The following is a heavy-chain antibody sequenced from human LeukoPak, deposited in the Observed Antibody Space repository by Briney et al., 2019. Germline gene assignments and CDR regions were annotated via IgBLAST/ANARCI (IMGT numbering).Heavy chain of an antibody. CDR1: GYTFTSYY. CDR2: INPNGGST. V-gene: IGHV1-46*01. D-gene: IGHD5-18*01. CDR3: AREQIGGYSYGLDY. Sequence: ASVKVSCKASGYTFTSYYVHWVRQPPGQGLEWMTRINPNGGSTRYAQRFQGRVTMTRDTSTSTVYMELSSLRSEDTAVYYCAREQIGGYSYGLDYWGQGTLVTVSS. J-gene: IGHJ4*02.